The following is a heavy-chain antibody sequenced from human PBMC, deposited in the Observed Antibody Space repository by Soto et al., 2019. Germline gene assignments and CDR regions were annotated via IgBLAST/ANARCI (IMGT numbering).Heavy chain of an antibody. CDR3: ARGLDGYKDWFDP. CDR1: GFTFSSYA. V-gene: IGHV3-30-3*01. Sequence: GGSLRLSCAASGFTFSSYAMHWVRQAPGKGLEWVAVISYDGSNKYYADSVKGRFTISRDNSKNTLYLQMNSLRAEDTAVYYCARGLDGYKDWFDPWGQGTLVTVSS. CDR2: ISYDGSNK. J-gene: IGHJ5*02. D-gene: IGHD5-12*01.